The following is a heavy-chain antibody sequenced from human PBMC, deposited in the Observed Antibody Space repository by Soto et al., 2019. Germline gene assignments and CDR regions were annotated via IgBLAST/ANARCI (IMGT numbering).Heavy chain of an antibody. CDR3: ARDRYSSASPWFDP. CDR2: IYTSGST. CDR1: GGSISSYY. J-gene: IGHJ5*02. Sequence: QVQLQESGPGLVKPSETLSLTCTVSGGSISSYYWSWIRQPAGKGLEWIGRIYTSGSTNYNPSLKSRVAMSVDTSKNQFSLKLSSVTAADTAVYYCARDRYSSASPWFDPWGQGTLVTVSS. D-gene: IGHD6-19*01. V-gene: IGHV4-4*07.